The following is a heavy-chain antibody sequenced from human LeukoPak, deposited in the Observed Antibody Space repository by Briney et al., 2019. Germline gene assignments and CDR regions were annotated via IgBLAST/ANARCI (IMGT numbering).Heavy chain of an antibody. CDR2: IYHSGST. V-gene: IGHV4-38-2*02. CDR3: ARGGYNWNDRSDFDY. D-gene: IGHD1-1*01. Sequence: SETLSLTCTVSGYSISSGYYWGWIRQPPGKGLGWIGSIYHSGSTYYNPSLKSRVTISVDTSKNQFSLKLSSVTAADTAVYYCARGGYNWNDRSDFDYWGQGTLVTVSS. CDR1: GYSISSGYY. J-gene: IGHJ4*02.